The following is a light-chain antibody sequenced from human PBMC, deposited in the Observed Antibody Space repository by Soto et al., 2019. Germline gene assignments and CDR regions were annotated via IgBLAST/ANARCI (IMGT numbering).Light chain of an antibody. Sequence: EIVLTQSPGTLSLSPGERATLSCRASQFVSFNYFTWFQQKPGQAPRLLIYAASSRATGVPDRFSGGGSGTDFPLTINRLEPEDFAVYYCQQYGTSFTFGPGTKVEVK. J-gene: IGKJ3*01. CDR2: AAS. V-gene: IGKV3-20*01. CDR1: QFVSFNY. CDR3: QQYGTSFT.